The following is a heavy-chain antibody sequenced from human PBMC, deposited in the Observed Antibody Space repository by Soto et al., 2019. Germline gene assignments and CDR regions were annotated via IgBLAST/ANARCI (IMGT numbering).Heavy chain of an antibody. CDR1: GYTFTGYY. V-gene: IGHV1-2*02. CDR2: INPNSGGT. CDR3: ARVRVYYDSSGYSINYYYGMDV. D-gene: IGHD3-22*01. Sequence: ASVKVSCKASGYTFTGYYMHWVRQAPGQGLEWMGWINPNSGGTNYAQKFQGRVTMTRDTSISTAYMELSRLRSDDTAVYYCARVRVYYDSSGYSINYYYGMDVWGQGTTVTVS. J-gene: IGHJ6*02.